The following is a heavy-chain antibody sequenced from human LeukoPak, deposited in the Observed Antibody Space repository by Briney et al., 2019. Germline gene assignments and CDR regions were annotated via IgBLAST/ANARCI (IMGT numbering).Heavy chain of an antibody. CDR3: AREILRLDY. V-gene: IGHV7-4-1*02. CDR1: GYSFILYG. CDR2: INTNTGNP. Sequence: ASVTVSCKTSGYSFILYGISWVRQAPGQGLEWMGWINTNTGNPTYAQGFTGRFVFSLDTSVSTAYLQISSLKAEDTAVYYCAREILRLDYWGQGTLVTVSS. D-gene: IGHD2/OR15-2a*01. J-gene: IGHJ4*02.